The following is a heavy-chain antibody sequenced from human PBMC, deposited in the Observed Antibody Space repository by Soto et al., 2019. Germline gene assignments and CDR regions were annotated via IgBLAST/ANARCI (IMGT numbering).Heavy chain of an antibody. Sequence: QVHLVQSGAEVKKPGASVKVSCQGSGYAFTTYGITWVRQAPGQGLEWMGWISAHNGNTNYAQKLQGRVTVTRDTSTSTAYMELRSLRYDDTAGYYWARGRYGDYWGQGALVTVSS. CDR1: GYAFTTYG. CDR3: ARGRYGDY. CDR2: ISAHNGNT. D-gene: IGHD1-1*01. J-gene: IGHJ4*02. V-gene: IGHV1-18*01.